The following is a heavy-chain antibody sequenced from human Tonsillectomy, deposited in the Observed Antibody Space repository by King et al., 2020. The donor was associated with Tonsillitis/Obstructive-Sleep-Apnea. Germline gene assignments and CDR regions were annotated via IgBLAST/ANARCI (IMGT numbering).Heavy chain of an antibody. Sequence: VQLVESGGGVVQPGKSLRLSCAASGFTFSSYGMHWVRQAPGKGLEGVAVISYDGSNKYYADSVKGRFTISRDSSKHTLHLQMNSLRVEYTAVYYCVKDRGAKCSEGVCFGFDTWGQGTLVTVSS. V-gene: IGHV3-30*18. CDR1: GFTFSSYG. CDR3: VKDRGAKCSEGVCFGFDT. D-gene: IGHD3-3*01. J-gene: IGHJ5*02. CDR2: ISYDGSNK.